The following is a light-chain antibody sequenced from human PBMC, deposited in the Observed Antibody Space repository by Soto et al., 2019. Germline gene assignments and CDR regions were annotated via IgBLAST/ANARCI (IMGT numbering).Light chain of an antibody. J-gene: IGKJ3*01. CDR2: AAS. Sequence: DIQMTQSPSSLSASVGDRVTITCRASESISKYLNWYQQKPGTAPKLLIYAASQLQRGGPSRFSGSGSGTDFTLTISSLQPEDFASYYYQQSYSSPFTFGPGTKVDIK. V-gene: IGKV1-39*01. CDR1: ESISKY. CDR3: QQSYSSPFT.